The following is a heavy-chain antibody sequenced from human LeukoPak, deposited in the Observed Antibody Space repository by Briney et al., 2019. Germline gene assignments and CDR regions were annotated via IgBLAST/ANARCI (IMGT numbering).Heavy chain of an antibody. CDR1: GFTFSAYS. J-gene: IGHJ4*02. V-gene: IGHV3-21*01. Sequence: GGSLRLTCAASGFTFSAYSMNWVRQAPGKGLEWVSSISSSSSYIYYADSVKGRLSISRDNAKNSLFLQMNSLRAEDTAVYYCARDRNYYDTSGYEFDFWGQGTLVTVSS. CDR3: ARDRNYYDTSGYEFDF. D-gene: IGHD3-22*01. CDR2: ISSSSSYI.